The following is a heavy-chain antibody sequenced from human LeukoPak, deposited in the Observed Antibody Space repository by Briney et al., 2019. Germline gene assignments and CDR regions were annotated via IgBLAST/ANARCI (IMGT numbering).Heavy chain of an antibody. J-gene: IGHJ5*02. CDR3: ARARLTVTTSGSGPDWFDP. V-gene: IGHV4-59*01. D-gene: IGHD4-17*01. Sequence: SETLSLTCTVSGGSISSYYWRWIRQPPGKGLEWVGYIYYSGSTKYNPSLKSRGTIAVDTSQNQISLKLSSVTAADTAVYYCARARLTVTTSGSGPDWFDPWGQGTLVTVSS. CDR2: IYYSGST. CDR1: GGSISSYY.